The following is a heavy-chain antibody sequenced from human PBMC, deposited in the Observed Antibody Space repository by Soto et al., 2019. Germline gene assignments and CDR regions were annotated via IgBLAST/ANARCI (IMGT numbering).Heavy chain of an antibody. CDR3: TTAKLLLPWLFDY. J-gene: IGHJ4*02. CDR2: IYSGGST. Sequence: GGSLRLSCAASGFTVSSNYMSWVRQAPGKGLEWVSVIYSGGSTYYADSVKGRFIISRDDSKNTLFLQMNSLRAEDTAVYYCTTAKLLLPWLFDYWGQGTLVTVSS. V-gene: IGHV3-66*01. D-gene: IGHD2-15*01. CDR1: GFTVSSNY.